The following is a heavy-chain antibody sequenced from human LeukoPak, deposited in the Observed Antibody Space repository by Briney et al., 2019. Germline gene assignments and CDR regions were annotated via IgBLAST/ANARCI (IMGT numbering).Heavy chain of an antibody. CDR1: GFTVSSNY. D-gene: IGHD1-26*01. Sequence: GGSLRLSCAASGFTVSSNYMSWVRQAPGKGLEWVSVIYSGGSTYYADSVKGRFTISRDNSKNTLYLQMNSLRAEDTAVYYCARDPGHSGSYFDAFDIWGQGTMVTVSS. J-gene: IGHJ3*02. CDR2: IYSGGST. CDR3: ARDPGHSGSYFDAFDI. V-gene: IGHV3-53*01.